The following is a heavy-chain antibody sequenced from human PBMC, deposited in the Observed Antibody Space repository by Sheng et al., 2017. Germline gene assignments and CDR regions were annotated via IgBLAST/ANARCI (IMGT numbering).Heavy chain of an antibody. CDR3: ARDGLYGGLGLDY. Sequence: QVQLVQSGAEVKKPGSSVKVSCKASGGTFSSYTISWVRQAPGQGLEWMGRIIPILGIANYAQKFQGRVTITADKSTSTAYMELSSLRSEDTAVYYCARDGLYGGLGLDYWGQGTLVTVSS. J-gene: IGHJ4*02. CDR2: IIPILGIA. D-gene: IGHD3-10*01. V-gene: IGHV1-69*08. CDR1: GGTFSSYT.